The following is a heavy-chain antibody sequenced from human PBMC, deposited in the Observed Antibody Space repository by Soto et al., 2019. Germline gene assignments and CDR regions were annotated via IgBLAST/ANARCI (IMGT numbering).Heavy chain of an antibody. V-gene: IGHV3-9*01. Sequence: SLRLSCAASGFTFDNYAMHWVRQAPGKGLEWVSGISWNSGSIGYADSVEGRFTISRDNAKNSLFLQMNSLRPEDTAFYYCAKDMTITPLGGMDVWGQGTTVTVSS. CDR2: ISWNSGSI. CDR1: GFTFDNYA. CDR3: AKDMTITPLGGMDV. J-gene: IGHJ6*02. D-gene: IGHD1-20*01.